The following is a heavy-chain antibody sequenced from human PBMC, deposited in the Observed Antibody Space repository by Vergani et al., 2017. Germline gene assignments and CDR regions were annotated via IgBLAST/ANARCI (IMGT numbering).Heavy chain of an antibody. J-gene: IGHJ5*02. Sequence: QEQLVESGGGVVQPGGSLRLSCVASGFTFTYYRIHWVRQAPGKGLEWVTFIWYDGTNEYYIDSVKGRFTISRDNSKNTVYLQMSGLRVDDTAIYYCARGGNGKNYLDLWGQGTLVIVSS. CDR3: ARGGNGKNYLDL. D-gene: IGHD1-1*01. CDR2: IWYDGTNE. CDR1: GFTFTYYR. V-gene: IGHV3-33*01.